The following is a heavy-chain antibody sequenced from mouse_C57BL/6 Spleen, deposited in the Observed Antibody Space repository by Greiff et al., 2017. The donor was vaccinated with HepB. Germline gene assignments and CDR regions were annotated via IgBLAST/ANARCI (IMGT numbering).Heavy chain of an antibody. Sequence: EVQRVESGGGLVQPKGSLKLSCAASGFSFNTYAMNWVRQAPGKGLEWVARIRSKSNNYATYYADSVKDRFTISRDDSESMLYLQMNNLKTEDTAMYYCVRQASYFDYWGQGTTLTVSS. CDR2: IRSKSNNYAT. V-gene: IGHV10-1*01. CDR1: GFSFNTYA. D-gene: IGHD6-1*01. CDR3: VRQASYFDY. J-gene: IGHJ2*01.